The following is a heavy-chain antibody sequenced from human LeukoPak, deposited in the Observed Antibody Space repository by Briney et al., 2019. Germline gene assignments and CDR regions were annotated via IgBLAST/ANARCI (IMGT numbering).Heavy chain of an antibody. CDR3: AKDLEDY. CDR2: ISGSGGST. J-gene: IGHJ4*02. CDR1: GSAFASYA. V-gene: IGHV3-23*01. Sequence: PGGSLRLSCAASGSAFASYAMNWVRQSPERGLEWVSAISGSGGSTYYADSVKGRFTISRDNSKNTLCLQMNSLRAEDTAVYYCAKDLEDYWGQGTLVTVSS.